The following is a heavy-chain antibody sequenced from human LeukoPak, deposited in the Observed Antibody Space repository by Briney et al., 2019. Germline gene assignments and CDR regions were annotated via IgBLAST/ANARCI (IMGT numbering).Heavy chain of an antibody. D-gene: IGHD3-22*01. V-gene: IGHV1-69*13. J-gene: IGHJ4*02. CDR2: IIPIFGTA. Sequence: ASVKVSCKASGYTFTSYYMHWVRQAPGQGLEWMGGIIPIFGTANYAQKFQGRVTITADESTSTAYMELSSLRSEDTAVYYCARGMYYYDSSGYYYLDYWGQGTLVTVSS. CDR1: GYTFTSYY. CDR3: ARGMYYYDSSGYYYLDY.